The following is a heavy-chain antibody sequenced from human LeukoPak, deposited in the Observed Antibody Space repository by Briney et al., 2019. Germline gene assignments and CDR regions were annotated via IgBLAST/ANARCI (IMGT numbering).Heavy chain of an antibody. CDR2: IFPDGQT. J-gene: IGHJ4*02. V-gene: IGHV3-53*01. CDR3: ARANPVYGDFDY. Sequence: SGESLRLSCALSGLTVNDNYMSWVRQAPGKGLEWVSLIFPDGQTYYADFVQGRFSISRDMSRNILFLDMSSLGAEDTAVFFCARANPVYGDFDYWGQGTLVTVSS. CDR1: GLTVNDNY. D-gene: IGHD4-17*01.